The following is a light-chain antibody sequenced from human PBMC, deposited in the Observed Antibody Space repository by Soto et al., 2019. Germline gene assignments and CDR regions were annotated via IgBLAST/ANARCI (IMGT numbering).Light chain of an antibody. CDR3: QQTYSTPHT. V-gene: IGKV1-39*01. J-gene: IGKJ2*01. CDR2: AAI. CDR1: QTITTY. Sequence: DIPMTQSPSSLSASVGDRVTITCRAIQTITTYLNWYQHKPGKAPKLLIYAAISLQSGVPSRLSGSGSGTDFTLTISRLPPEDFATYYCQQTYSTPHTFGQGTKVEIK.